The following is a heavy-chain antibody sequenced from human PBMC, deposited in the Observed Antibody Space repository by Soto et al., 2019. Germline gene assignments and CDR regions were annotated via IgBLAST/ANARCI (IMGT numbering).Heavy chain of an antibody. D-gene: IGHD3-16*02. Sequence: SETLSLTCAVYGGSFSGYYWSWIRQPPGKGLEWIGEINPSVRTNYNPSLKSRLNISLDTSNNHLSLRLTSVTAADTAVYYCARMGLHLGELSRTWFDPWGRGTLVTVSS. CDR2: INPSVRT. CDR3: ARMGLHLGELSRTWFDP. V-gene: IGHV4-34*01. CDR1: GGSFSGYY. J-gene: IGHJ5*02.